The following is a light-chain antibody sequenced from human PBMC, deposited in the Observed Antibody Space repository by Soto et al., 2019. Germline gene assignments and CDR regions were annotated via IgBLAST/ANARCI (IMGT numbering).Light chain of an antibody. CDR1: SSDVGGYNY. Sequence: QSALTQPRSVSGSPGQSVTISCTGTSSDVGGYNYVSWYQQHPGKAPKLMIYDVSKRPSGVTDRFSGSKSGNTASLTISVLQAEDEADYYCCSYAGSYTFVVFGGGTKLTVL. CDR2: DVS. V-gene: IGLV2-11*01. J-gene: IGLJ2*01. CDR3: CSYAGSYTFVV.